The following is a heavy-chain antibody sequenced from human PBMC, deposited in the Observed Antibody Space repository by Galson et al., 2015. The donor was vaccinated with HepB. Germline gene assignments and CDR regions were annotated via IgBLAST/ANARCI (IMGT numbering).Heavy chain of an antibody. CDR1: GGTFSSYA. CDR2: IIPIFGTA. J-gene: IGHJ4*02. D-gene: IGHD4-17*01. Sequence: SVKVSCKASGGTFSSYAISWVRQAPGQGLEWMGGIIPIFGTANYAQKFQGRVTITADESTSTAYMELSSLRSEDTAVYYCARGPNDYGDSENQYYFDYWGQGTLVTVSS. CDR3: ARGPNDYGDSENQYYFDY. V-gene: IGHV1-69*13.